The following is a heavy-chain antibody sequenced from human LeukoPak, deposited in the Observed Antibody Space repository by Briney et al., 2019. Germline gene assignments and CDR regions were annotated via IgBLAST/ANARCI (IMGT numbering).Heavy chain of an antibody. Sequence: GGSLRLSCAASGFTFSSYAMSWVRQAPGKGLEWVSGISGSGGNTYYADSVKGRFTISRDSSKTTLYLQMNSLRVEDTAVYYCLTRYQLSGNYYEYWGQGTLVTVSS. V-gene: IGHV3-23*01. D-gene: IGHD1-26*01. CDR2: ISGSGGNT. J-gene: IGHJ4*02. CDR1: GFTFSSYA. CDR3: LTRYQLSGNYYEY.